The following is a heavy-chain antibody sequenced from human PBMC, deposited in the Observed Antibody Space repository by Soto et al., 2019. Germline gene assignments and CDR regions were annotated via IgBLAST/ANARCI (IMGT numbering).Heavy chain of an antibody. CDR3: AREAMATASIDY. CDR1: GGSISSGDYY. Sequence: SETLSLTCTVSGGSISSGDYYWSWIRQPPGKGLEWIGYIYYSGSTYYNPSLKSRVTISVDTSKNQFSLKLSSVTAADTAVYYCAREAMATASIDYWGQGTLVTVS. CDR2: IYYSGST. V-gene: IGHV4-30-4*01. J-gene: IGHJ4*02. D-gene: IGHD1-1*01.